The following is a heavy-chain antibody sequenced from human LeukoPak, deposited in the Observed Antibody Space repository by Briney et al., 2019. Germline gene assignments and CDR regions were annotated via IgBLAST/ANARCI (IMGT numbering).Heavy chain of an antibody. D-gene: IGHD6-13*01. CDR3: AKDGSYRSSWFREAFDI. CDR1: GFPFSDYY. Sequence: HPGRSLRLSCVASGFPFSDYYMSWIRQAPGKGLEWVSAISGGGGSTYAADSVKGRFTISRDNSKNALFLQMNSLRADDTAVYYCAKDGSYRSSWFREAFDIWGQGTLVTVSS. V-gene: IGHV3-23*01. J-gene: IGHJ3*02. CDR2: ISGGGGST.